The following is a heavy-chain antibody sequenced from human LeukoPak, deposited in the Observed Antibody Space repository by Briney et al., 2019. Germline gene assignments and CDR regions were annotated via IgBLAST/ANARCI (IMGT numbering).Heavy chain of an antibody. CDR1: GGSFIGGSMNDFS. Sequence: SETLSLTCSVSGGSFIGGSMNDFSWTWIRQPPGKGPQCVATLYYNGDTVYDPSLKSRVTISIDTSKDQFSLRLTSVTAADTAVYYCAREGDYSSSGAGVDYWGQGTLVTVSS. D-gene: IGHD6-13*01. CDR2: LYYNGDT. CDR3: AREGDYSSSGAGVDY. J-gene: IGHJ4*02. V-gene: IGHV4-61*08.